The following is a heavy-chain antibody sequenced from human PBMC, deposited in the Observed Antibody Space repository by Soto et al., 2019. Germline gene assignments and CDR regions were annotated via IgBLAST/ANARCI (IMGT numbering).Heavy chain of an antibody. V-gene: IGHV4-31*03. D-gene: IGHD6-19*01. CDR3: AREVSPNSRGWYTVLVRWFDP. Sequence: QVQLQESGPGLVKPSQTLSLTCTVSGGSISSSDYYWSWSRQHPGKGLEWMWYIYYSGSAYYNASLKSRVTISVDTSKNHFSLKVTSVTAADTAVYYCAREVSPNSRGWYTVLVRWFDPWGQGTLVTVSS. J-gene: IGHJ5*02. CDR1: GGSISSSDYY. CDR2: IYYSGSA.